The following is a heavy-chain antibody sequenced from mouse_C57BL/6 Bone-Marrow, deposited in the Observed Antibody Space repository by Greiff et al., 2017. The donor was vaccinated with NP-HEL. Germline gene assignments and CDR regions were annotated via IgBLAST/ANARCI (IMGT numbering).Heavy chain of an antibody. Sequence: EVHLVESGGDLVKPGGSLKLSCAASGFTFSSYGMSWVRQTPDKRLEWVATISSGGSYTYYPDSVKGRFTISRDNAKNTLYLQMSSLKSEDTAMYYCARSYYYGSSYRYYFDYWGQGTTLTVSS. CDR1: GFTFSSYG. D-gene: IGHD1-1*01. CDR2: ISSGGSYT. CDR3: ARSYYYGSSYRYYFDY. J-gene: IGHJ2*01. V-gene: IGHV5-6*01.